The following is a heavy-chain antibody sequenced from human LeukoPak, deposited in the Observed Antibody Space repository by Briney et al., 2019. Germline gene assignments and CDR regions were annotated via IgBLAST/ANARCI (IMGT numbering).Heavy chain of an antibody. J-gene: IGHJ4*02. CDR3: ARALRNYYASSGSGLTDY. Sequence: ASVKVSCKASGYTFTSYYMHWVRQAPGQGLEWMGIIDASGGSTSYAQKFQGRVTMTRDTSTSTVYMELSSLRSEDTAVYYCARALRNYYASSGSGLTDYWGQGTLVTVSS. V-gene: IGHV1-46*01. D-gene: IGHD3-22*01. CDR1: GYTFTSYY. CDR2: IDASGGST.